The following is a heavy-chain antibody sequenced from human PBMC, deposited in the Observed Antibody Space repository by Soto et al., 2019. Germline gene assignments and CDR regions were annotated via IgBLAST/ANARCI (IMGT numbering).Heavy chain of an antibody. D-gene: IGHD3-3*01. J-gene: IGHJ6*03. CDR1: GGSISSYY. V-gene: IGHV4-59*01. CDR2: IYYSGST. CDR3: ARSVRFLEWSAQKDYHYYYMDV. Sequence: SETLSLTCTVSGGSISSYYWSWIRQPPGKGLEWIGYIYYSGSTNYNPSLKSRVTISVDTSKNQFSLKLSSVTAADTAVYYCARSVRFLEWSAQKDYHYYYMDVWGKGTTVTVSS.